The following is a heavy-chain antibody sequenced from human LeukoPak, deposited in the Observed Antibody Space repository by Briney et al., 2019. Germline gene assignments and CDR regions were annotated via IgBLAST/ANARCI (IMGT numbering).Heavy chain of an antibody. Sequence: PSETLSLTCTVSGGSISSYYWGWIRQPPGKGLEWIGSIYYSGSTYYNPSLKSRVTISVDTSKNQFSLKLSSVTAADTAVYYCASGMIRGAVAGFDPWGQGTLVTVSS. D-gene: IGHD3-10*01. CDR1: GGSISSYY. J-gene: IGHJ5*02. CDR2: IYYSGST. CDR3: ASGMIRGAVAGFDP. V-gene: IGHV4-39*07.